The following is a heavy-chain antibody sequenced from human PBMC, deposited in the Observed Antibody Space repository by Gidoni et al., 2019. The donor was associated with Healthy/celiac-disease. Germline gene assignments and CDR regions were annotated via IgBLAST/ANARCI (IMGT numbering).Heavy chain of an antibody. J-gene: IGHJ4*02. CDR3: ARGRSLTRFLEWLYYFDY. CDR1: GGSFSGYY. CDR2: INHSGST. Sequence: QVQLQQWGAGLLKPSETLSLTCAVYGGSFSGYYWSWIRQPPGKGLEWIGEINHSGSTNYNPSLKSRVTISVDTSKNQFSLKLSSVTAADTAVYYCARGRSLTRFLEWLYYFDYWGQGTLVTVSS. V-gene: IGHV4-34*01. D-gene: IGHD3-3*01.